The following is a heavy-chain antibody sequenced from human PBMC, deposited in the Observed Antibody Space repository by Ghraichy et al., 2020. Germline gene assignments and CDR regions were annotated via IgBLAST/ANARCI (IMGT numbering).Heavy chain of an antibody. CDR1: GFTFNAYA. J-gene: IGHJ4*02. CDR2: ISSPGGST. CDR3: AKFGSVFWGSIAYFDY. Sequence: GGSLRLSCAGSGFTFNAYAMSWVRQAPGKGLEWLSSISSPGGSTYYADSVTGRFTISRDNSKNTLFLQMNSLRAEDTALYYCAKFGSVFWGSIAYFDYWGQGALVIVSS. V-gene: IGHV3-23*01. D-gene: IGHD7-27*01.